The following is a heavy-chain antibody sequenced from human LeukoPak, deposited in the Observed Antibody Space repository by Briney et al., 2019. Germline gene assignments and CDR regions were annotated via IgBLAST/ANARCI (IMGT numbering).Heavy chain of an antibody. V-gene: IGHV3-23*01. Sequence: GGSPRLSCAASGFTFSSYAMSWVRQAPGQGLEWVSAISDSGGNTYYADSVKGRFTISRDNSKNTLYLQMNSLRAEDTAVYYCAKQDIRSSAWYDWGQGTLVTVSS. CDR2: ISDSGGNT. J-gene: IGHJ4*02. CDR3: AKQDIRSSAWYD. D-gene: IGHD6-19*01. CDR1: GFTFSSYA.